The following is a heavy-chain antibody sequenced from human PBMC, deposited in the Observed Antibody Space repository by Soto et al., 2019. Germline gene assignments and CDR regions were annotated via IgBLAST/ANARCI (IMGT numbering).Heavy chain of an antibody. CDR3: TTDLEDIVLVTGAKTLNSFDY. Sequence: SCAASGFTFSNAWWNWVRQATGKGLEWVGRIKSENDGGTTDHAAPVKGRFAISRDDSRDTLYLQMNSLKIEDTAVYYCTTDLEDIVLVTGAKTLNSFDYLGLGTLVTVSS. CDR1: GFTFSNAW. V-gene: IGHV3-15*07. D-gene: IGHD2-2*01. J-gene: IGHJ4*02. CDR2: IKSENDGGTT.